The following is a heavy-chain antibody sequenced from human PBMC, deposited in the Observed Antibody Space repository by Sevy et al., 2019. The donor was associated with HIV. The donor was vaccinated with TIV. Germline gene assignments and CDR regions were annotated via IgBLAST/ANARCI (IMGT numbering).Heavy chain of an antibody. J-gene: IGHJ5*02. D-gene: IGHD3-22*01. CDR3: ARGSSVGWFDP. V-gene: IGHV3-74*01. CDR2: INSDGSST. CDR1: GFTFSSYW. Sequence: GGSLRLSCAASGFTFSSYWMHWVRQAPRKGLVWVSCINSDGSSTRYADSVKGRFTISRDNAKNTLHLQMNSLRAEDTAVYYCARGSSVGWFDPWGQGTLVTVSS.